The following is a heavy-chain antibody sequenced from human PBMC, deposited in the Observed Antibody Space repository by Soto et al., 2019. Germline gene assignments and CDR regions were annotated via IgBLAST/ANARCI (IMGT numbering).Heavy chain of an antibody. CDR1: GGSISSYY. J-gene: IGHJ6*02. Sequence: SESLSLTCTVSGGSISSYYWSWIRQPPGKGLEWIGYIYYSGSTNYNPSLKSRVTISVDTSKNQFSLKLSSVTAADTAVYYCARGVGITIFGVVIMHYYYGMDVWGQGTTVTVSS. CDR3: ARGVGITIFGVVIMHYYYGMDV. D-gene: IGHD3-3*01. V-gene: IGHV4-59*01. CDR2: IYYSGST.